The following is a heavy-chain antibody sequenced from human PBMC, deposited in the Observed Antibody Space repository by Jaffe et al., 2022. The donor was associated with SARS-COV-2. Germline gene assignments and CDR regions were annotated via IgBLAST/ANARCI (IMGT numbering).Heavy chain of an antibody. CDR3: ARVDTAMVGGDWFDP. CDR1: GFTVSSNY. CDR2: IYSGGST. V-gene: IGHV3-53*04. Sequence: EVQLVESGGGLVQPGGSLRLSCAASGFTVSSNYMSWVRQAPGKGLEWVSVIYSGGSTYYADSVKGRFTISRHNSKNTLYLQMNSLRAEDTAVYYCARVDTAMVGGDWFDPWGQGTLVTVSS. J-gene: IGHJ5*02. D-gene: IGHD5-18*01.